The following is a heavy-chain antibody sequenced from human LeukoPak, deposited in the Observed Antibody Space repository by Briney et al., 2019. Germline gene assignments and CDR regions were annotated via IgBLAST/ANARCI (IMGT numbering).Heavy chain of an antibody. J-gene: IGHJ4*02. Sequence: AGGSLRLSCAASGFTFSSYAMNWVRQAPGKGLEWVSAISGSGDNTYYADSVKGRFTISRDNAKNSLYLQMNSLRAEDTALYYCARGGWFGEFLFDYWGQGTLVTVSS. CDR2: ISGSGDNT. V-gene: IGHV3-23*01. CDR1: GFTFSSYA. D-gene: IGHD3-10*01. CDR3: ARGGWFGEFLFDY.